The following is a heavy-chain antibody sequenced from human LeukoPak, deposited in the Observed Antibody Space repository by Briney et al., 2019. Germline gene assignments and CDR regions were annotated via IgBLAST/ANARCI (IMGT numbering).Heavy chain of an antibody. CDR1: GFTFSSYG. CDR3: ARGSESYGDYTGDY. D-gene: IGHD4-17*01. Sequence: GGSLRLSCAASGFTFSSYGMHWVRQAPGKGLEWVAVISYDGSNKYYADSVKGRFTISRDNSKNTLYLQMNSLRAEDTAVYYCARGSESYGDYTGDYWGQGTLVTVSS. CDR2: ISYDGSNK. J-gene: IGHJ4*02. V-gene: IGHV3-30*03.